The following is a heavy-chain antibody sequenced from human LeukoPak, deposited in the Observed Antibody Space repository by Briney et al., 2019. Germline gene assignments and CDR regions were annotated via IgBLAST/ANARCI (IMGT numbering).Heavy chain of an antibody. CDR1: GFTFDSYW. Sequence: PGGSLRLSCAASGFTFDSYWMSWVRQASGKGLEWVANIKQDGSEKYYVDSVKGRFTISRDNAKSSLYLQMNSLRAEDTAVYYCAREPFYDFWSGYYTGCSWGQGTLVTVSS. D-gene: IGHD3-3*01. J-gene: IGHJ5*02. CDR3: AREPFYDFWSGYYTGCS. CDR2: IKQDGSEK. V-gene: IGHV3-7*01.